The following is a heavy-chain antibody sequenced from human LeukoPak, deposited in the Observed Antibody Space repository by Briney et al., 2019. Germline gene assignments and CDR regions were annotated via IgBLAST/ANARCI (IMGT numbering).Heavy chain of an antibody. V-gene: IGHV1-24*01. CDR1: GYTLTELS. J-gene: IGHJ4*02. CDR2: FDPEDGET. Sequence: ASVKVSCKVSGYTLTELSMHWVRQAPGKGLEWMGGFDPEDGETIYAQKFQGRVTMAEDTSTDTAYMELSSLRSEDTAVYYCATPRYYGSGSYMFDYWGQGTLVTVSS. D-gene: IGHD3-10*01. CDR3: ATPRYYGSGSYMFDY.